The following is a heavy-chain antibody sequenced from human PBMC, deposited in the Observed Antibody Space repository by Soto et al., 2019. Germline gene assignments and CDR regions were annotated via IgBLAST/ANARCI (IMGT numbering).Heavy chain of an antibody. Sequence: VASVKVSCKASGGTFSNYSISWVRQAPGQGLEWMGGIIPIFTTTKYAQKFQGRVTFTADESTSTAYMELSSLRSEDTAVYYCAIEYSSSPPYYPIGYWGQGTLVTVSS. CDR3: AIEYSSSPPYYPIGY. V-gene: IGHV1-69*13. CDR1: GGTFSNYS. J-gene: IGHJ4*02. CDR2: IIPIFTTT. D-gene: IGHD6-6*01.